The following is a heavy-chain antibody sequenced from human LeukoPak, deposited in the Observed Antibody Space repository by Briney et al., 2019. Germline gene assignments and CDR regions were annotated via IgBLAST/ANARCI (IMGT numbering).Heavy chain of an antibody. CDR3: ARHYSAATPPDY. V-gene: IGHV5-10-1*01. D-gene: IGHD2-15*01. Sequence: GESLKISCKGSGYSFTSYWVSWVRQMPGKGLEWMGRIDPSDSFTNYSPSFQGHVTISADKSISTAYLQWSSLKASDTAMYYCARHYSAATPPDYWGQGTLVIVSS. J-gene: IGHJ4*02. CDR2: IDPSDSFT. CDR1: GYSFTSYW.